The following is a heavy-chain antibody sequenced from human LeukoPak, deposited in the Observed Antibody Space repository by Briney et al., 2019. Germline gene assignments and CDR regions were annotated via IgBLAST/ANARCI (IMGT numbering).Heavy chain of an antibody. CDR2: VSADGSST. V-gene: IGHV3-74*01. Sequence: PGRSLRLSCAASGFTFSTYWMHWVRQAPGKGLVWVSRVSADGSSTTYADSVKGRFTISRDNAKNTLYLQMNSLRVEDTAIYYCARGPISSNPGTWGQGTLVTVSS. CDR3: ARGPISSNPGT. D-gene: IGHD2-2*01. J-gene: IGHJ5*02. CDR1: GFTFSTYW.